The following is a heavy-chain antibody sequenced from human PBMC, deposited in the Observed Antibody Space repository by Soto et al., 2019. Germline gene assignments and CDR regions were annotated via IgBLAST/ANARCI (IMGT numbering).Heavy chain of an antibody. CDR3: TTKDYGDYVGLVDY. CDR1: GFTFSDAW. CDR2: IKSKTDGGTT. D-gene: IGHD4-17*01. V-gene: IGHV3-15*01. Sequence: GGSLRLSCAASGFTFSDAWMSWVRQAPGKGLEWVGRIKSKTDGGTTDYAAPVKGRFTISRDDSKNTLYLQMNSLKTEDTAVYYCTTKDYGDYVGLVDYWGQGTLVTVSS. J-gene: IGHJ4*02.